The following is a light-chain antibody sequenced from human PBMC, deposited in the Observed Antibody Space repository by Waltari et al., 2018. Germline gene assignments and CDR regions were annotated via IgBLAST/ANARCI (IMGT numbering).Light chain of an antibody. CDR1: QDMRNY. Sequence: DIQLTQSPSSLSVSVADRVTLTCQASQDMRNYLNWYQQKPGKAPKLLIFDVLNLETGVPSRFSGRGYGTDFTFTISSLQPEDIATYYCQQYQSLPITFGQGTRLEIK. V-gene: IGKV1-33*01. CDR3: QQYQSLPIT. CDR2: DVL. J-gene: IGKJ5*01.